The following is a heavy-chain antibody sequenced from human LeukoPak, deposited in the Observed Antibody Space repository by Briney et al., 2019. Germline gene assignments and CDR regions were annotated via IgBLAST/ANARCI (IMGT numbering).Heavy chain of an antibody. CDR3: AKMGHSSSSPFDY. CDR2: ISGSGDGT. CDR1: GFTFSTYA. V-gene: IGHV3-23*01. D-gene: IGHD6-6*01. J-gene: IGHJ4*02. Sequence: GGSLRLSCAASGFTFSTYAMNWVRQAPGKGLEWVSVISGSGDGTYYADSVKGRFTISRDNSKDTLYLQMNSLRAEDTALYYCAKMGHSSSSPFDYWGQGTLVTVSS.